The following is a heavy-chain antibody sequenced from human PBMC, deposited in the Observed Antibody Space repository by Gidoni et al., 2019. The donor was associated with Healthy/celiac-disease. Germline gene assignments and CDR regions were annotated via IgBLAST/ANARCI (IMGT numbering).Heavy chain of an antibody. D-gene: IGHD2-15*01. Sequence: EVQLVESGGGLVQPGGSLRLSCAASGFTFSSYWMSWVRQAPGTGLEWVANIKQDGSEKYYVDSVKGRFTISRDNAKNSLYLQMNSLRAEDTAVYYCARDAYCSGGSCYPIPRGVDYWGQGTLVTVSS. J-gene: IGHJ4*02. CDR1: GFTFSSYW. CDR3: ARDAYCSGGSCYPIPRGVDY. CDR2: IKQDGSEK. V-gene: IGHV3-7*01.